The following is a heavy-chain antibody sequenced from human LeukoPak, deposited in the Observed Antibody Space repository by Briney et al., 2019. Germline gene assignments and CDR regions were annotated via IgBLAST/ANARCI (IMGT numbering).Heavy chain of an antibody. J-gene: IGHJ5*02. Sequence: ASVKVSCKASGGTFSSYAISWVRQAPGQGLEWMGRIIPILGIANYAQKFQGRVTITADKSTSTAYMELSSLRSEDTAVYYCARGVSSYAPDNWFDPWGQGTLVTVSS. CDR1: GGTFSSYA. D-gene: IGHD2-2*01. V-gene: IGHV1-69*04. CDR2: IIPILGIA. CDR3: ARGVSSYAPDNWFDP.